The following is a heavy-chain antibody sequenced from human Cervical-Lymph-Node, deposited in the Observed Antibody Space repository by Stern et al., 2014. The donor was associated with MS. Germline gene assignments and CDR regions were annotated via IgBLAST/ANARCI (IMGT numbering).Heavy chain of an antibody. V-gene: IGHV1-69*01. CDR3: GVSGYDYLRWFDP. D-gene: IGHD5-12*01. J-gene: IGHJ5*02. CDR2: ISPLFGTP. Sequence: VQLVQSGAEVKQPGSSVKVSCTASGGTFSSYAISWLRQAPGQGPEGMGGISPLFGTPKYAQKFQGRVTITADQSTNTAYLELSSLRSEDTAVYYCGVSGYDYLRWFDPWGQGTLVTVSS. CDR1: GGTFSSYA.